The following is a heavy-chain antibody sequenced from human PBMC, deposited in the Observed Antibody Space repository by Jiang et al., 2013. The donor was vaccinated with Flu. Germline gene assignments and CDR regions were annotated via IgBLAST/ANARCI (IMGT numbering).Heavy chain of an antibody. J-gene: IGHJ6*02. CDR1: GYTFGNYG. CDR3: ARGGRDGMDV. V-gene: IGHV1-18*01. CDR2: ISASSGYT. Sequence: SGAEVKQPGASVKVSCRSSGYTFGNYGFTWVRQAPGQGLEWMGWISASSGYTNYAQKFQGRVTMTIDTSTSTVYMELRSLRSDDTAVYYCARGGRDGMDVWGQGTTVHRLL.